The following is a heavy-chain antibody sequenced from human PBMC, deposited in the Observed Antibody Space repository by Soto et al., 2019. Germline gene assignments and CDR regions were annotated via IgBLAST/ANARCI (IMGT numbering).Heavy chain of an antibody. D-gene: IGHD6-13*01. CDR1: GFTFSNYA. CDR3: AKDQGSSWYEIDY. Sequence: GGSLRLSCAASGFTFSNYAVTWVRQAPGKGLEWVSTISGSGGSTYYADSVKGRFTISRDNSKNPLYLQMNSLRAEDTAVYYCAKDQGSSWYEIDYWGQGTLVTVSS. V-gene: IGHV3-23*01. CDR2: ISGSGGST. J-gene: IGHJ4*02.